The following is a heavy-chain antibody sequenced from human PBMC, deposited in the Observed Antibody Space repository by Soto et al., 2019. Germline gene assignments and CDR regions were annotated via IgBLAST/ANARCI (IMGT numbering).Heavy chain of an antibody. Sequence: QVQLQQWGAGLLKPSETLSLTCAVYGGSFSGYYWSWIRQPPGKGLEWIGEINHSGSTNYNPSLKSGVTISVDTSKNQFSLELSSVTAADTAVDYCAREKPYSSSWYRDYWGQGTLVTVSS. CDR1: GGSFSGYY. CDR2: INHSGST. D-gene: IGHD6-13*01. V-gene: IGHV4-34*01. CDR3: AREKPYSSSWYRDY. J-gene: IGHJ4*02.